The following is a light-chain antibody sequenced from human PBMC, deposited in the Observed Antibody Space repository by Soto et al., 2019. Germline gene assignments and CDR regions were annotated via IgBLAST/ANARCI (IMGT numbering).Light chain of an antibody. CDR3: CSYAGSATWV. CDR2: EVT. CDR1: NSDVGNYNL. V-gene: IGLV2-23*02. Sequence: QAVVTQPASVSGSPGQSITISCTGTNSDVGNYNLVSWYQQHPGKAPKLMMYEVTKRPSGVSNRFSGSKSGNTASLTIPGLQAEDEADYYCCSYAGSATWVFGGGTKLTVL. J-gene: IGLJ3*02.